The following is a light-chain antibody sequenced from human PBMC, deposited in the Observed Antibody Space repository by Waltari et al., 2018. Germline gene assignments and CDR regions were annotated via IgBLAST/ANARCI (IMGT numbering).Light chain of an antibody. V-gene: IGKV3-11*01. CDR2: DAS. CDR3: QHRINWPT. CDR1: QSVSRS. J-gene: IGKJ1*01. Sequence: EIVLTQSPGTLSLSPGERSHHSCRASQSVSRSLAWYQHKPGRAPRLLIYDASKRATGIPARFSGSGSGTDFTLTISGLEPEDFAVYYCQHRINWPTFGQGTKVEIE.